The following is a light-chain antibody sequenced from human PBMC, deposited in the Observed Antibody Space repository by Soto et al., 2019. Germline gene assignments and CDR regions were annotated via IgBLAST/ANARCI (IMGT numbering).Light chain of an antibody. V-gene: IGKV3-15*01. CDR1: QSVSSN. J-gene: IGKJ5*01. Sequence: EIVMTQSPATLSVSPGERATLSCRASQSVSSNLAWYQQKPGQAPRLLIYGASTRATDIPARFSGSGSGTEFTLTISSLQSQDFAIYYCQQYNNWPPITFGQGTRLEIK. CDR3: QQYNNWPPIT. CDR2: GAS.